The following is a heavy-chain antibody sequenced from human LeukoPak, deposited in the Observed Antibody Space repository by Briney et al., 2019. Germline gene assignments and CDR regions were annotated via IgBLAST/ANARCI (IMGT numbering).Heavy chain of an antibody. J-gene: IGHJ4*02. CDR1: GFTFSSYA. CDR2: ISHTGSDT. D-gene: IGHD3-10*01. V-gene: IGHV3-23*01. Sequence: GGSLRLSCAASGFTFSSYAMSWVRQAPGKGLEWVSAISHTGSDTYYADSVKDRFSISRDNSKNTLYLQMNSLRAEDTALYYCAKRFCGSGSFYGDWGRGTLVTVSS. CDR3: AKRFCGSGSFYGD.